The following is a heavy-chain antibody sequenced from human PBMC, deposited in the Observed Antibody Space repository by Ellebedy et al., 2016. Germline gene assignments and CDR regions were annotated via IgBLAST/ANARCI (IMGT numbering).Heavy chain of an antibody. V-gene: IGHV3-11*04. J-gene: IGHJ3*02. CDR1: GFAFSDYN. CDR3: ASDGVGVIPGDAFDI. D-gene: IGHD3-16*02. CDR2: IKNNAYTI. Sequence: GGSLRLXXAASGFAFSDYNMNWVRQAPGKGPEWVAHIKNNAYTIHYADSVKGRFTISRDNAQTSLYLQMNSLRAEDTAVYYCASDGVGVIPGDAFDIWGQGTMVTVSS.